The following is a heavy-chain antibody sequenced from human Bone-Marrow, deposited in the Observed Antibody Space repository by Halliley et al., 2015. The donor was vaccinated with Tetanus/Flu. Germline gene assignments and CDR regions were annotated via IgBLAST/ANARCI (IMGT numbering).Heavy chain of an antibody. Sequence: GWMGSRYPGDSDTRYSPSFQGQVTIPADESTNVAYLQGSSLKASDTAMYYCARQASFDACAYDYWGQGILVTVSS. CDR3: ARQASFDACAYDY. D-gene: IGHD3-16*01. V-gene: IGHV5-51*01. CDR2: RYPGDSDT. J-gene: IGHJ4*02.